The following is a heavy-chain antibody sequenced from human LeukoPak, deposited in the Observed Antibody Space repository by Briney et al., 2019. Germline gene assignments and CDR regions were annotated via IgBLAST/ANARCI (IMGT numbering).Heavy chain of an antibody. CDR1: GYSFTSYW. CDR3: ARHFFGSGSPMTSFDY. Sequence: GESLKISCKGSGYSFTSYWIGWVRQMPGKGLEWMGIIYPGDSDTRYSPSFQGQVTISADKSISTAYLQWSSLKASDTAMYYCARHFFGSGSPMTSFDYWGQGTLVTVSS. J-gene: IGHJ4*02. CDR2: IYPGDSDT. D-gene: IGHD3-10*01. V-gene: IGHV5-51*01.